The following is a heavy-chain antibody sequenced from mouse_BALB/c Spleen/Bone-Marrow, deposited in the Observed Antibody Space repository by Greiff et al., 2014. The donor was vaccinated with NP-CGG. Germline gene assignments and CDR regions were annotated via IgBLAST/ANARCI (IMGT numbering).Heavy chain of an antibody. CDR1: GFTFSTYG. D-gene: IGHD3-3*01. V-gene: IGHV5-6*01. Sequence: VQLQQSGGDLVKPGGSLKLSCAASGFTFSTYGMSWVRQTPDKRLEWVATISSGGSYTYYPDSVKGRFTISRDNAKNTLYLQMSSLKSEDTAMYYCARQGGCFDYWGQGTTLTVSS. CDR3: ARQGGCFDY. CDR2: ISSGGSYT. J-gene: IGHJ2*01.